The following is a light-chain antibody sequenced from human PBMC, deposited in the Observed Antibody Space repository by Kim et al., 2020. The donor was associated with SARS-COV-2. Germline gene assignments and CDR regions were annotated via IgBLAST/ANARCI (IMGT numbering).Light chain of an antibody. CDR1: QSISGL. CDR3: QQYRSYPWT. Sequence: DIQMTQSPSTLSASVGDRVTITCRASQSISGLLAWYQQKPGKAPKLFIYAASTLKSGVPSRFSGSGSGTEFTLTTSSLQPDDFATYYCQQYRSYPWTFGRGNKVDIK. J-gene: IGKJ1*01. CDR2: AAS. V-gene: IGKV1-5*03.